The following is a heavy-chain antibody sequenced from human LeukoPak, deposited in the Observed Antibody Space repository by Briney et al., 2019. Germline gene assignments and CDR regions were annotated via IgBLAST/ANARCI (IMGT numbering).Heavy chain of an antibody. CDR3: TRHEYYDFWSGYTYYYYHYMDV. D-gene: IGHD3-3*01. CDR2: IRSKANSYAT. J-gene: IGHJ6*03. Sequence: GGSLRLSCAASGFTFSGSAMHWVRQASGKGLEWVGRIRSKANSYATAYAASVKGRFTISRDDSKNTAYLQMNSLKTEDTAVYCCTRHEYYDFWSGYTYYYYHYMDVWGKGTTVTVSS. CDR1: GFTFSGSA. V-gene: IGHV3-73*01.